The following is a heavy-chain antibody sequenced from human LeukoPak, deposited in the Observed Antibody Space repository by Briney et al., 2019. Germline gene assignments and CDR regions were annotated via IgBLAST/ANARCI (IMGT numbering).Heavy chain of an antibody. CDR2: INPNTGGT. D-gene: IGHD2-8*02. CDR1: GFTLTAYY. CDR3: AKSYSTGCGDS. V-gene: IGHV1-2*02. J-gene: IGHJ4*02. Sequence: ASVKVSCEAFGFTLTAYYVHWFRQAPGQGLEWMGWINPNTGGTNYPQKFQGRVTMTSDTSISTAYMELSRLRSDDTAVYFCAKSYSTGCGDSWGQGTLVTVSS.